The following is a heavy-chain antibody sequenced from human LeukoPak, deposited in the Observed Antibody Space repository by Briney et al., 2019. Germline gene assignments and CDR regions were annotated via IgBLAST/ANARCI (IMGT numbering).Heavy chain of an antibody. CDR2: ISAYNGNT. J-gene: IGHJ4*02. Sequence: ASVKVSCKASGYTFTSYGISWVRQAPGQGLEWMGWISAYNGNTNYAQKLQGGVTMTTDTSTSTAYMELRSLRSDDTAVYYCARDSEDIVVVPAAPCGYWGQGTLVTVSS. V-gene: IGHV1-18*01. D-gene: IGHD2-2*01. CDR1: GYTFTSYG. CDR3: ARDSEDIVVVPAAPCGY.